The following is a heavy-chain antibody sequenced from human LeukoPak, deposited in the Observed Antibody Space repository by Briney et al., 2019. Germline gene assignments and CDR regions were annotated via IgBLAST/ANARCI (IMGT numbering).Heavy chain of an antibody. Sequence: PSETLSLTCTVSVGSISSNYWSWIRQPPGKGLEWIGYINTSGSTNYNPSLKTRVTISVDTSKNQFSLKLSSVTAADTAVYYCARHGFRSGSYYFDYWGQGTLVTVSS. CDR1: VGSISSNY. CDR2: INTSGST. D-gene: IGHD1-26*01. CDR3: ARHGFRSGSYYFDY. V-gene: IGHV4-4*09. J-gene: IGHJ4*02.